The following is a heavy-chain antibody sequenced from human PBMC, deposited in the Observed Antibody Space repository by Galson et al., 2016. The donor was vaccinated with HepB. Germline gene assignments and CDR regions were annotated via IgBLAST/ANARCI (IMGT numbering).Heavy chain of an antibody. CDR3: ATTAAAPGNY. CDR1: GFTFSSSW. V-gene: IGHV3-7*03. CDR2: IKQDGSDK. Sequence: SLRLSCAASGFTFSSSWMSWVRQAPGKGLEWVANIKQDGSDKYYVDSVKGRFTISRDNADNSLYLQMNTLRAEDTAVYYCATTAAAPGNYWGQGTLVTVSS. J-gene: IGHJ4*02. D-gene: IGHD6-25*01.